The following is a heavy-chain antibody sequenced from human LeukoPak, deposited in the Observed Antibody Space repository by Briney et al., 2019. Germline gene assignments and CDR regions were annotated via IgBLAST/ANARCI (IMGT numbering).Heavy chain of an antibody. V-gene: IGHV1-69*05. CDR3: ARDLLSKDCSSTSCRDY. CDR2: IIPIFGTA. Sequence: GASVKVSCKASGGTFSSYAISWVRQAPGQGLEWMGGIIPIFGTANYAQKFQGRVTITTDESTSTAYMELSSLRSEDTAVYYCARDLLSKDCSSTSCRDYWGQGTLVTVSS. D-gene: IGHD2-2*01. J-gene: IGHJ4*02. CDR1: GGTFSSYA.